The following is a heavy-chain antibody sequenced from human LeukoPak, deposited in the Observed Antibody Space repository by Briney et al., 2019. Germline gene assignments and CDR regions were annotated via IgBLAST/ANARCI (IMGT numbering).Heavy chain of an antibody. CDR2: INWNGVTT. D-gene: IGHD6-13*01. Sequence: GGSLRLSCAASGFILDDYAMAWVRQAPGKGLEWVSGINWNGVTTIYGESVKGRFTISRDNANNSLHLQINSLRAEDTAFYYCARDSSPSSWYYFDLWGQGTLVTVSS. CDR1: GFILDDYA. CDR3: ARDSSPSSWYYFDL. J-gene: IGHJ4*02. V-gene: IGHV3-20*04.